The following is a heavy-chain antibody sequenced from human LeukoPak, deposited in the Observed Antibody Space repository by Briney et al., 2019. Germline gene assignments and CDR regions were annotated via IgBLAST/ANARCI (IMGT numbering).Heavy chain of an antibody. CDR3: ARGPPNWGFDY. CDR2: MNPNSGNT. V-gene: IGHV1-8*01. CDR1: GYTFTSYD. D-gene: IGHD7-27*01. J-gene: IGHJ4*02. Sequence: ASVKVSCKASGYTFTSYDFNWVRQATGQGLEWMGWMNPNSGNTGYAQKFQGRVTMTRNTSISTVYMELSGLRSEDTAVYYCARGPPNWGFDYWGQGTLVTVSS.